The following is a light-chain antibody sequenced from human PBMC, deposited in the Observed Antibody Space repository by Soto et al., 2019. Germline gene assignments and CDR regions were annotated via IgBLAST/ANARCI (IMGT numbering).Light chain of an antibody. J-gene: IGLJ1*01. Sequence: QSVLTQPPSVSAAPGQKVTISCSGSSSNIGNNYVSWYQQLPGTAPKLLIYSNNQRPSGVPDRFSGSKSGTSASLAISGLQSEDEADYYCAAWDDSLSGFYVFGTGTKLTVL. V-gene: IGLV1-47*02. CDR2: SNN. CDR1: SSNIGNNY. CDR3: AAWDDSLSGFYV.